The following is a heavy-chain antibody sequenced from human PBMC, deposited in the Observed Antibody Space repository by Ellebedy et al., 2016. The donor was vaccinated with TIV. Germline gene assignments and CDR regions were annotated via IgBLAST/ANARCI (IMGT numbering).Heavy chain of an antibody. CDR2: ISNTGGRK. D-gene: IGHD3-22*01. Sequence: GESLKISCASSEFTFSSYAMSWVRQAPGKGLEWVSTISNTGGRKYYADSVEGRFTISRDNSKKTLYLQMNSLRAEDTAVYYCAKGRGGGSDSSAPRYYFDYWGLGTLVTVSS. V-gene: IGHV3-23*01. J-gene: IGHJ4*02. CDR3: AKGRGGGSDSSAPRYYFDY. CDR1: EFTFSSYA.